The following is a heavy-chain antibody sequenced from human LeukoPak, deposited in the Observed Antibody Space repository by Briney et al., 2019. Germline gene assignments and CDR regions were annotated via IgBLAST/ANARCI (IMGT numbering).Heavy chain of an antibody. Sequence: KPSETLSLTCAVYGGSFSGYYWSWIRQPPGKGLEWIGEINHSGSTNYNPSLKSRVTISVDTSKNQFSLKLSSVTAADTAVYYCARGRQLVRGIKSNFDYWGQGTLVTVSS. CDR1: GGSFSGYY. J-gene: IGHJ4*02. CDR3: ARGRQLVRGIKSNFDY. V-gene: IGHV4-34*01. CDR2: INHSGST. D-gene: IGHD6-13*01.